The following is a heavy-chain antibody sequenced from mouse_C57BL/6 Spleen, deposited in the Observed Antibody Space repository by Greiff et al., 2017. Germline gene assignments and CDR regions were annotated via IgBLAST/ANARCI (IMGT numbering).Heavy chain of an antibody. V-gene: IGHV1-47*01. CDR3: ARGDYDGGAWFAY. D-gene: IGHD2-4*01. CDR2: FHPYNDET. CDR1: GYTFTTYP. Sequence: QVHVMQSGAELVKPGASVKMSCTASGYTFTTYPIEWMKQTHGKSLEWIGNFHPYNDETKYNEKFKGKATLTVERSSRTVYLELSRLTSDDSAVYYWARGDYDGGAWFAYWGQGTLVTVSA. J-gene: IGHJ3*01.